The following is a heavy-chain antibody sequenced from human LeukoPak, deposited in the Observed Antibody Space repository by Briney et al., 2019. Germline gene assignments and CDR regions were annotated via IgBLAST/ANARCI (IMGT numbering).Heavy chain of an antibody. D-gene: IGHD1-26*01. CDR1: GYTFTNYG. CDR2: ISPYNANT. V-gene: IGHV1-18*01. CDR3: ARDDLASGSYSSGERVY. J-gene: IGHJ4*02. Sequence: ASVKVSCKASGYTFTNYGITWVRQAPGQGLEWMGWISPYNANTDYAQKLQGRVAMTVDTSTTTAYMELWSLRSDDTAVYYCARDDLASGSYSSGERVYWGQGTLVTVSS.